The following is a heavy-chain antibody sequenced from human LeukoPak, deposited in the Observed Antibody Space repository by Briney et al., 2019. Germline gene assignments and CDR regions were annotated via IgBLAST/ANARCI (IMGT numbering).Heavy chain of an antibody. CDR3: ASERWLQY. CDR2: INNDGSST. V-gene: IGHV3-74*01. D-gene: IGHD5-24*01. Sequence: PGGSLRLSCAASGFTFSSYWMHWVRQAPGKGLVWVSRINNDGSSTNHADSVKGRFTISRDNAKNTLYLQMNSLRAEDTGVFYCASERWLQYWGQGTLVTISS. J-gene: IGHJ4*02. CDR1: GFTFSSYW.